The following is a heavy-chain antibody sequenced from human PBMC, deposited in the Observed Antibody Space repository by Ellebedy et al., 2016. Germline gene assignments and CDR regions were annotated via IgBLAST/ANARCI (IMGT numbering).Heavy chain of an antibody. CDR3: ARDRPYFDSSVSLPALDY. Sequence: GESLKISCVASGFAFSTYDMNWVRQAPGKWLEWVVLISHDGTKTYYAESVKGRFTISRDNSKTTLYLQMNSLRVDDTAVYYCARDRPYFDSSVSLPALDYWGQGTLVTVS. D-gene: IGHD3-9*01. V-gene: IGHV3-30-3*01. CDR1: GFAFSTYD. J-gene: IGHJ4*02. CDR2: ISHDGTKT.